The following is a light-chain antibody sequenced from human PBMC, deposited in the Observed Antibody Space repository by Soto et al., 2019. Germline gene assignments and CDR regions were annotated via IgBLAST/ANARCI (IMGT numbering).Light chain of an antibody. CDR3: QQRILWPPIT. Sequence: EIVLTQSPATLSLSPGDRATLSCRASQSVSSYLAWYQQKPGQAPRLLIYDASNRATGIPARFSGSGSGTDFPLTISSLEAEDFAVYYCQQRILWPPITFGQGTRLEF. CDR1: QSVSSY. V-gene: IGKV3-11*01. J-gene: IGKJ5*01. CDR2: DAS.